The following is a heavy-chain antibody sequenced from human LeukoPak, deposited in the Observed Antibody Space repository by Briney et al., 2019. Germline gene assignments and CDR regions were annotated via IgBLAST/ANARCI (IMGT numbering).Heavy chain of an antibody. CDR1: GFTLSNYH. CDR3: AKDLGAYDSRGLDI. V-gene: IGHV3-48*01. J-gene: IGHJ3*02. CDR2: VDTSSSTI. Sequence: PGGSLRLSCAASGFTLSNYHMNWVRQAPGKGLEWVSYVDTSSSTIYYADSVRGRFTISRDNAKNSLYLQMNSLRAEDTAVYYCAKDLGAYDSRGLDIWGQGTMVTVSS. D-gene: IGHD3-22*01.